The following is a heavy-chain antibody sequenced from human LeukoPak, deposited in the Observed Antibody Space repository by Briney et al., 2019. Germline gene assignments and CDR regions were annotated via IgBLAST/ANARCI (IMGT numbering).Heavy chain of an antibody. J-gene: IGHJ1*01. CDR2: IRGSGGST. CDR3: AKGPGYSSGWSSAEYFQH. D-gene: IGHD6-19*01. V-gene: IGHV3-23*01. CDR1: GLTFTSYA. Sequence: GRSLRPSCAASGLTFTSYAMSWVRHAPGKGLEWVSAIRGSGGSTYYADSVKGRFTICRDNSKHPLYLQMNRLRAEDTAVYYCAKGPGYSSGWSSAEYFQHWGQGTLVTVSS.